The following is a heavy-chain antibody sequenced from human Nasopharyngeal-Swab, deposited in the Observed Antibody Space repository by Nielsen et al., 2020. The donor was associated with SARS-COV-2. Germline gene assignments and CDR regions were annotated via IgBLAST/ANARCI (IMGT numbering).Heavy chain of an antibody. CDR2: FDPEDGET. CDR3: ARVSPTSSWYSSYYYGMDV. J-gene: IGHJ6*02. Sequence: ASVKVSCKVSGSTLTEISMHWVRQAHGRGLEWMGGFDPEDGETIYAQKFQGRVTMTEDTSIDTAYMELRSLRSEDTAVYYCARVSPTSSWYSSYYYGMDVWGQGTTVTVSS. CDR1: GSTLTEIS. V-gene: IGHV1-24*01. D-gene: IGHD6-13*01.